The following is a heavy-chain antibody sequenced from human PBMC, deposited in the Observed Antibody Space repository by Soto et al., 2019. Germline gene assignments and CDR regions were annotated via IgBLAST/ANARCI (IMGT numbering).Heavy chain of an antibody. CDR3: AKDTELRYFDWLLPVAAEYFQH. Sequence: GSLRLSFVASGFMFTKSTMNWVRQAPGKGLEWVSSITSASDYIYYADSVKGRFTISRDNSKNTLYLQMNSLRAEDTAVYYCAKDTELRYFDWLLPVAAEYFQHWGQGTLVTVSS. V-gene: IGHV3-21*04. CDR1: GFMFTKST. J-gene: IGHJ1*01. CDR2: ITSASDYI. D-gene: IGHD3-9*01.